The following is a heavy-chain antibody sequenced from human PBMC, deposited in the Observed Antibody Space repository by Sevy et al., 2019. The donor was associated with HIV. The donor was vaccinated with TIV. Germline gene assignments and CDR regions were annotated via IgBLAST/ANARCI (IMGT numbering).Heavy chain of an antibody. CDR3: AKGRGFSAYDAYDF. CDR1: GFTFSSYW. Sequence: GGSLRLSCAASGFTFSSYWMHWVRQAPGKGLEWVSGISGSGGSTYYADSVKGRFTFSRDNSKNTVYLQMNSLRAEDTAVYYCAKGRGFSAYDAYDFWGQGTLVTVSS. D-gene: IGHD5-12*01. J-gene: IGHJ4*02. V-gene: IGHV3-23*01. CDR2: ISGSGGST.